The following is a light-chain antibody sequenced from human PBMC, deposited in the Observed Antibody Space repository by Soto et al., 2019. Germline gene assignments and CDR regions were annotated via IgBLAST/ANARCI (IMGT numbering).Light chain of an antibody. Sequence: EIVMTQSPGTLSVSPGERATLSCRASQSVSSNLAWYQQKPGQAHRLLIYGASTRATGIPARFSGSGSETEFTLTISSLQSEDFAVYYCQQFYNWPRTFGQGTKVEIK. CDR2: GAS. CDR3: QQFYNWPRT. CDR1: QSVSSN. J-gene: IGKJ1*01. V-gene: IGKV3-15*01.